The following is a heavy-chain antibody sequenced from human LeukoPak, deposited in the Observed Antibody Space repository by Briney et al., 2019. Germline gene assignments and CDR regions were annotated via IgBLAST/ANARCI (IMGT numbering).Heavy chain of an antibody. CDR1: GFTFRSYA. CDR3: ARDFRYSSGWYPLDY. J-gene: IGHJ4*02. CDR2: ITYDGSNK. V-gene: IGHV3-30-3*01. D-gene: IGHD6-19*01. Sequence: PGGSLRPPCAASGFTFRSYAMDWGRQAPGKGLGWVAVITYDGSNKYYADSVKGRFTISRDNSKNTLYLQMNSLRAEDTAVYYCARDFRYSSGWYPLDYWGQGTLVTVSS.